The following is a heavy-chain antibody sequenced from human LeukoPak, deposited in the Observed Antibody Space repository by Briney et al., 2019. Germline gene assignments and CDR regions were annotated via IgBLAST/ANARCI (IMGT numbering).Heavy chain of an antibody. Sequence: GGSLRLSCAASGFTFSPYAVSWVRQAPGKGLEWVSTISGDGGSTLYADSVMGRFTISRDNSKNTLDLQMNSLRAEDTAVYYCAKDRGADFWSGYRPYFDYWGQGTLVTVSS. CDR1: GFTFSPYA. CDR2: ISGDGGST. D-gene: IGHD3-3*01. CDR3: AKDRGADFWSGYRPYFDY. J-gene: IGHJ4*02. V-gene: IGHV3-23*01.